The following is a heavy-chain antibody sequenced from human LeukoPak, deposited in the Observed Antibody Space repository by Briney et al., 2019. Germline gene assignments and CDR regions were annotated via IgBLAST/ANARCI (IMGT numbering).Heavy chain of an antibody. D-gene: IGHD4-17*01. J-gene: IGHJ4*02. CDR2: INHSEST. Sequence: PSETLSLTCAVYGGSFSGYYWSWIRQPPGKGLEWIGEINHSESTNYNPSLKSRLTLSVDTSKNQFSLKLSSVTAADTAVYYCASTYGDSGYYFDYWGQGTLVTVSS. CDR1: GGSFSGYY. V-gene: IGHV4-34*01. CDR3: ASTYGDSGYYFDY.